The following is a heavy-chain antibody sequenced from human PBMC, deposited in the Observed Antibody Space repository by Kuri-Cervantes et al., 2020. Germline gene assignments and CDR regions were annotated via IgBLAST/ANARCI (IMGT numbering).Heavy chain of an antibody. CDR1: GFTFSSYG. D-gene: IGHD3-9*01. V-gene: IGHV3-30*18. Sequence: GESLKISCAASGFTFSSYGMHWVRQAPGKGLEWVAVISYDGSNKYYADPVKGRFTISRDNSKNTLYLQMNSLRVEDTAVYYCAKVSGYSARRGFFDYWGQGTLVTVSS. CDR2: ISYDGSNK. J-gene: IGHJ4*02. CDR3: AKVSGYSARRGFFDY.